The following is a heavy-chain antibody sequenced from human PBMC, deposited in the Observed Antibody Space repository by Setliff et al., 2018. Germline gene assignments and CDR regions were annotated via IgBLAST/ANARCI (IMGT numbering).Heavy chain of an antibody. Sequence: GSLRLSCAASGFTFSSFAMSWFRQAPGKRLEWVSIINVGRTNTYYRDSVKGRLTISRDNSKKPLYPQMNGLRAEDTAVYYCAKANAMVVTSQSYGMDVWGQGTTVTVSS. CDR1: GFTFSSFA. D-gene: IGHD2-21*02. CDR2: INVGRTNT. V-gene: IGHV3-23*01. J-gene: IGHJ6*02. CDR3: AKANAMVVTSQSYGMDV.